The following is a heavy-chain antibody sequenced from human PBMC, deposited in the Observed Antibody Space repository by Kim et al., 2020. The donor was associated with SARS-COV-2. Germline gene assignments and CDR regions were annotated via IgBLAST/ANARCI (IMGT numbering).Heavy chain of an antibody. CDR2: YSGST. Sequence: YSGSTNDNPSLKSRVTISVDTSKNQFSLKLSSVTATDTAVYYCARGATAWGQGTLVTVSS. D-gene: IGHD5-12*01. J-gene: IGHJ5*02. V-gene: IGHV4-59*09. CDR3: ARGATA.